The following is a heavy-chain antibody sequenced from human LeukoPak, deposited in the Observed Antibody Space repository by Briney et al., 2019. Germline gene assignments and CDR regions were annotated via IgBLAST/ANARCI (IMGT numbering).Heavy chain of an antibody. CDR3: AREDGYSYGYGY. Sequence: GGSLRLSCAASGFTFDDYAMHWVRQAPGKGLEWVSGISWNSGSIGYADSVKGRFTISRDNAKNSLYLQMNSLRAEDMALYYCAREDGYSYGYGYWGQGTLVTVSS. CDR1: GFTFDDYA. V-gene: IGHV3-9*03. D-gene: IGHD5-18*01. J-gene: IGHJ4*02. CDR2: ISWNSGSI.